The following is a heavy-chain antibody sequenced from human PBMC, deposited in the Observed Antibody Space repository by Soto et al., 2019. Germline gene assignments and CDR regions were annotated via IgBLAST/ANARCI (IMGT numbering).Heavy chain of an antibody. J-gene: IGHJ5*02. V-gene: IGHV4-59*01. CDR2: IYYSGST. CDR1: GGSISSYY. CDR3: ARGGPTTFFGVVSYDWFAP. D-gene: IGHD3-3*01. Sequence: SETLYLTCTVSGGSISSYYWSWIRQPPGKGLEWIGYIYYSGSTNYNPSLKSRITISVDTSKNQFSLKLSSVTAADTAVYYCARGGPTTFFGVVSYDWFAPWGQGTLVTVSA.